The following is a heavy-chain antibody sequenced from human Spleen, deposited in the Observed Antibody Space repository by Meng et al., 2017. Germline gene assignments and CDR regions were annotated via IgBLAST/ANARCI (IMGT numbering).Heavy chain of an antibody. CDR2: IGTTDDT. CDR1: GFTFSIYD. Sequence: GGSLRLSCAASGFTFSIYDMHWVRQTAGRGLEWVSSIGTTDDTYYRDSVKGRFTISREDAKNSLYLQMNSLRAEDTAVYYCAREQITVVTRYFDLWGRGTLVTVSS. J-gene: IGHJ2*01. CDR3: AREQITVVTRYFDL. V-gene: IGHV3-13*01. D-gene: IGHD4-23*01.